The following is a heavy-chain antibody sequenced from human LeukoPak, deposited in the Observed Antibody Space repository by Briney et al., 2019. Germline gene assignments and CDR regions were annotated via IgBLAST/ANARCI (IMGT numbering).Heavy chain of an antibody. CDR1: GGSFSGYY. J-gene: IGHJ4*02. V-gene: IGHV4-34*01. D-gene: IGHD3-22*01. Sequence: SETLSLTCAVYGGSFSGYYWSWIRQPPGQGLEWMGEINHSGSTNYNPTLKRRVTISVDPSKTQFSLKLSSVTAADTALYYCAREQRADYYDSSGQYYFDYWGQGNLVTVSS. CDR3: AREQRADYYDSSGQYYFDY. CDR2: INHSGST.